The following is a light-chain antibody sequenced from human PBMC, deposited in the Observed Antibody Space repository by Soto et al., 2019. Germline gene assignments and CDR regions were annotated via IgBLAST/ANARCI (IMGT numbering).Light chain of an antibody. J-gene: IGKJ2*01. CDR3: HQYNNSPFT. CDR1: QSVSIN. Sequence: EIVMTQSPATLSVSPGERATLSCRASQSVSINLGWYQQRPGQVPRLLIYGASTRAPGIPARFSGTGAGTDFTLTISSLQPVDFAVYYCHQYNNSPFTFGQGTKLDI. V-gene: IGKV3-15*01. CDR2: GAS.